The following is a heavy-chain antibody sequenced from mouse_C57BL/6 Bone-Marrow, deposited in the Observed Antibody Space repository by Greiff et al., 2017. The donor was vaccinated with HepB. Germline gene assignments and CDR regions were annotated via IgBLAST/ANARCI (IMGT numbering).Heavy chain of an antibody. CDR2: INPYNGGT. CDR3: ARKGEGFDY. CDR1: GYTFTDYY. V-gene: IGHV1-19*01. Sequence: VQLQQSGPVLVKPGASVKMSCKASGYTFTDYYMNWVKQSHGKSLEWIGVINPYNGGTSYNQKFKGKATLTVDKSSSTAYMELNSLTSEDSAVYYCARKGEGFDYWGQGTTLTVSS. J-gene: IGHJ2*01.